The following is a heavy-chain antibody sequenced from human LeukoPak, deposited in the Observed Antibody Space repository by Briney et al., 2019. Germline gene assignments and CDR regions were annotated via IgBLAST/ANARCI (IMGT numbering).Heavy chain of an antibody. Sequence: QAGGSLRLSCAASGFTFSSYAMSWVRQAPGKGLEWVSAISGSGGSTYYADSVKGRFTISRDNSKNTLYLQMNSLRAEDTAVYYCARTKHTYYYDSSGYYPPDYWGQGTLVTVSS. CDR3: ARTKHTYYYDSSGYYPPDY. J-gene: IGHJ4*02. CDR2: ISGSGGST. V-gene: IGHV3-23*01. CDR1: GFTFSSYA. D-gene: IGHD3-22*01.